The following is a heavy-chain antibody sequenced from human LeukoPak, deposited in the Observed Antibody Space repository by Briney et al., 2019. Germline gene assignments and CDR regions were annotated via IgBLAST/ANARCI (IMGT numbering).Heavy chain of an antibody. CDR3: ARGPPISWYYYYGMDV. D-gene: IGHD3-16*02. CDR2: MNPNSGNT. Sequence: ASVKVSCKASGYTFTSYDINWVRQATGHGLEWMGWMNPNSGNTGYAQKFQGRVTMTRNTSISTAYMELSSLRSEDTAVYYCARGPPISWYYYYGMDVWGQGTTVTVSS. V-gene: IGHV1-8*01. J-gene: IGHJ6*02. CDR1: GYTFTSYD.